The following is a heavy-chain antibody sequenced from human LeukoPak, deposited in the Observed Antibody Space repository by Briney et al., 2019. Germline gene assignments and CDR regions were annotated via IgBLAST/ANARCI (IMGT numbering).Heavy chain of an antibody. CDR2: MNPNSGNT. Sequence: GASVKVSCKASGYTFTSYDINWVRQATGQGLEWMGWMNPNSGNTGYAQKFQGRVTITRNTSISTAYMELSSLRSEDTAVYYCARGSLKTYSSSWYPTYGYYYMDVWGKGTTVTVSS. J-gene: IGHJ6*03. D-gene: IGHD6-13*01. CDR1: GYTFTSYD. CDR3: ARGSLKTYSSSWYPTYGYYYMDV. V-gene: IGHV1-8*03.